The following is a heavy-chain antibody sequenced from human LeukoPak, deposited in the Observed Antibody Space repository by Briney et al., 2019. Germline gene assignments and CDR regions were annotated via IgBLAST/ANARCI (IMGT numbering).Heavy chain of an antibody. D-gene: IGHD2-2*01. CDR1: GYTFTGYY. V-gene: IGHV1-2*02. Sequence: ASVKVSCKASGYTFTGYYMHWVRQAPGQGLEWMGWINPNSGGTNYAQKFQGRVTMTRNTSISTAYMELSRLRSDDTAVYYCARVNPIVVEPESNWFDPWGQGTLVTVSS. CDR2: INPNSGGT. CDR3: ARVNPIVVEPESNWFDP. J-gene: IGHJ5*02.